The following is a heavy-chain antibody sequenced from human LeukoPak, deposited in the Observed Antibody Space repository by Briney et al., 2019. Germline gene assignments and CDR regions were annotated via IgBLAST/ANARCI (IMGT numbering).Heavy chain of an antibody. CDR1: GGSISSFY. J-gene: IGHJ6*02. CDR2: IYYSGNT. CDR3: AREVPQTTVPEGMDV. V-gene: IGHV4-59*01. Sequence: SETLSLTCTVSGGSISSFYWSWIRQAPGKGLEWIGYIYYSGNTNYNPSLKSRVTISVDTSKNQLSLKLSSVTAADTAVYYCAREVPQTTVPEGMDVWGQGTTVTVSS. D-gene: IGHD4-17*01.